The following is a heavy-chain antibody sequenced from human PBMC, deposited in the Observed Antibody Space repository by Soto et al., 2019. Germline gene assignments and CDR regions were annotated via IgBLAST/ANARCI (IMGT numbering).Heavy chain of an antibody. D-gene: IGHD2-2*02. CDR2: ISAYNGNT. V-gene: IGHV1-18*01. CDR1: GYTFTSYG. J-gene: IGHJ5*02. Sequence: GASVKVACTASGYTFTSYGISWVRQAPGQGLEWMGWISAYNGNTNYTQKLQGRVTMTTDTSTSTAYMELSSLRSKDTAVYYCANAALGAIQRGWFEPSGPAPLVTV. CDR3: ANAALGAIQRGWFEP.